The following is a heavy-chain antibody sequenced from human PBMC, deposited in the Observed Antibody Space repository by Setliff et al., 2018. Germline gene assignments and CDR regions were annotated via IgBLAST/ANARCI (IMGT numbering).Heavy chain of an antibody. CDR1: GFTFRSFG. D-gene: IGHD2-21*02. J-gene: IGHJ4*02. Sequence: PGGSLRLSCAASGFTFRSFGMHWVRQAPGKGLEWVAVIWDDGGNKYHADSVKGRFIISRDNSKNTVYLQMNSLRAADTAVYHCARVGQATVVTAIHGALDYWGQGTLVTVSS. V-gene: IGHV3-33*01. CDR3: ARVGQATVVTAIHGALDY. CDR2: IWDDGGNK.